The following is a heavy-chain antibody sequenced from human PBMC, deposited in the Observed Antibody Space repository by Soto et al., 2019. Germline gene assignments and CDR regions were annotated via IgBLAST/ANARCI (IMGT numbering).Heavy chain of an antibody. CDR2: IYYRGHT. CDR1: GGSINRGDYY. J-gene: IGHJ4*02. CDR3: ARAVSLKGEFDF. V-gene: IGHV4-30-4*01. Sequence: PSETLSLTCMVSGGSINRGDYYWSWIRQPPGKGLEWIAYIYYRGHTYYNPSLKSRVSMSVDTSRNQFSLNLSSATAGDTAVYFCARAVSLKGEFDFWGQGTLVTVSS.